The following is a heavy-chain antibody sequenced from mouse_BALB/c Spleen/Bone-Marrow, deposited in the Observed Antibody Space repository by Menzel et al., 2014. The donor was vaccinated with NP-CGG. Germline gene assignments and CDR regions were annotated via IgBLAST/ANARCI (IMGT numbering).Heavy chain of an antibody. CDR2: ISSGSSTI. D-gene: IGHD2-2*01. CDR1: GFTFSSFG. CDR3: ARSSHGYDRQAYFFDY. V-gene: IGHV5-17*02. Sequence: EVMLVESGGGLVQPGGSRKLSCAASGFTFSSFGMHWVRQAPEKGLEWVACISSGSSTIYYADTVKGRFTISRDNPKNTLFLQMTSLRSEDTAMYYCARSSHGYDRQAYFFDYWGQGTTLTVSS. J-gene: IGHJ2*01.